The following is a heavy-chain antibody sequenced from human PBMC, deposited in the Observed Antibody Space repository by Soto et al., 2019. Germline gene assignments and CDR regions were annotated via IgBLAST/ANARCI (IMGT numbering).Heavy chain of an antibody. CDR2: ISASGGGT. CDR1: GFTFSTYA. V-gene: IGHV3-23*01. CDR3: AKDGIVGAPSQY. Sequence: EVPLLESGGGLVQPGGSLRLSCAASGFTFSTYAMSWVRQTPGKGLEWVSSISASGGGTYYADSVKGRFTISRDNSKDTVDLQMNSLRAEDTAIYYCAKDGIVGAPSQYWGQGILVTVSS. D-gene: IGHD1-26*01. J-gene: IGHJ4*02.